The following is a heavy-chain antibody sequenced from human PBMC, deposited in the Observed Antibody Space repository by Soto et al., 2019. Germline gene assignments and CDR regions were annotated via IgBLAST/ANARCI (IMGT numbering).Heavy chain of an antibody. CDR1: GYTFTGYY. D-gene: IGHD5-12*01. CDR3: AKANSGDDDAFDY. Sequence: QVQLVQSGAEVKKPGASVKVSCKTSGYTFTGYYMHWVRQAPGQGLEWMGWINPKSGGTYYIQKFQGRVTMTRDTSISTAYMDLSGLGSDDTAIYYCAKANSGDDDAFDYWGQGTLVTVSS. J-gene: IGHJ4*02. CDR2: INPKSGGT. V-gene: IGHV1-2*02.